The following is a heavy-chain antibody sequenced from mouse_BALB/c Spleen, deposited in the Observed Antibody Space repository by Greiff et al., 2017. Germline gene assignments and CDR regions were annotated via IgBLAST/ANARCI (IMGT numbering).Heavy chain of an antibody. J-gene: IGHJ3*01. CDR1: GFSLTSYG. V-gene: IGHV2-9*02. CDR2: IWAGGST. CDR3: ARDNYGSSYEFAY. Sequence: VKLVESGPGLVAPSQSLSITCTVSGFSLTSYGVHWVRQPPGKGLEWLGVIWAGGSTNYNSALMSRLSISKDNSKSQVFLKMNSLQTDDTARYYCARDNYGSSYEFAYWGQGTLVTVSA. D-gene: IGHD1-1*01.